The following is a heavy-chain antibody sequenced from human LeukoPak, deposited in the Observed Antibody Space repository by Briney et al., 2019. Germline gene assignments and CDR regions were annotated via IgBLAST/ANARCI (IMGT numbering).Heavy chain of an antibody. D-gene: IGHD3-3*01. CDR3: ARRTYDFWSGYYGPFDY. V-gene: IGHV1-18*01. CDR2: ISAYNGNT. J-gene: IGHJ4*02. Sequence: GASGKVSCKASGYTFTSYGISWVRQARGQGLEWMGWISAYNGNTNYAQKLQGRVTMTTDTSTSKAYMELRTLTSEDTAVHYCARRTYDFWSGYYGPFDYWGQGTLVTVSS. CDR1: GYTFTSYG.